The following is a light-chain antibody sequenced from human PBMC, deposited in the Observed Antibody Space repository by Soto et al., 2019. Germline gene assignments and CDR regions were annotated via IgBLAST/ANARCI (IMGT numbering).Light chain of an antibody. J-gene: IGLJ1*01. V-gene: IGLV2-8*01. CDR2: EVV. Sequence: QSALTQPPSASGSPGQSVTISCTGTRNDIGAYEFVSWYQHHPGKAPKLIIYEVVQRPSGVPDRFSGSKSGITASLTVSGLQAAYEADYYCKSYAGSNTYVFGTGTKGTVL. CDR3: KSYAGSNTYV. CDR1: RNDIGAYEF.